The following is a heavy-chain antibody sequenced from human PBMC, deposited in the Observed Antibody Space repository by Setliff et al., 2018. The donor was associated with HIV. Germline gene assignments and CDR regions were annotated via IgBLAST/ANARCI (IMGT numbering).Heavy chain of an antibody. CDR2: IYYRSKWYS. D-gene: IGHD3-22*01. J-gene: IGHJ4*02. CDR1: GDSVLSSRAA. CDR3: ARDCDPSRYYYLSLFDF. Sequence: SQTLSLTCVISGDSVLSSRAAWNWIRQSPSGGLEWLGRIYYRSKWYSEYAVSVKSRLTIKPDTLENRFSLQLSSVTPEDTAVYFCARDCDPSRYYYLSLFDFWGQGTPVTV. V-gene: IGHV6-1*01.